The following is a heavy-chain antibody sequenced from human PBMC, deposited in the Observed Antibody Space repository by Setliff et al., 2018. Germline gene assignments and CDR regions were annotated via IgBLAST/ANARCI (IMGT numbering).Heavy chain of an antibody. CDR1: GYTFTSYD. CDR2: MNPNSGNT. D-gene: IGHD4-17*01. J-gene: IGHJ3*02. CDR3: ARGWAVTTGDAFDI. Sequence: SVKVSCKASGYTFTSYDINWVRQATGQGLEWMGWMNPNSGNTGYAQKFQGRVTMTRNTSISTAYMELSSLRSEDTAVYYCARGWAVTTGDAFDIWGQGTMVTVSS. V-gene: IGHV1-8*02.